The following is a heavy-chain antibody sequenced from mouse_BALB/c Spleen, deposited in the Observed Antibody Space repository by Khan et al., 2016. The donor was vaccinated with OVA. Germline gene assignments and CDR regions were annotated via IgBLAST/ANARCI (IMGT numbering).Heavy chain of an antibody. Sequence: VQLKESGGDLVEPGGSLKLSCAASGFTFSSYSMSWVRQTPDKRLEWVATISSGGDYTYYPDIVKGRFTISRDNAKNTMYLQMSSLKSEDTAMYYCASHLTASIAYWGQGTLVAVS. J-gene: IGHJ3*01. CDR1: GFTFSSYS. CDR2: ISSGGDYT. D-gene: IGHD4-1*01. V-gene: IGHV5-6*01. CDR3: ASHLTASIAY.